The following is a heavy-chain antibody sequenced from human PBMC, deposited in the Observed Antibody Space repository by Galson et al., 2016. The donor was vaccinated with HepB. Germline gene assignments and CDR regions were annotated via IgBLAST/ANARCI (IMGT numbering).Heavy chain of an antibody. V-gene: IGHV3-21*01. CDR3: ARDWIPYYYYGMDV. CDR2: ISSSSSYI. J-gene: IGHJ6*02. Sequence: SLRLSCAASGFTFSSYSMNWVRQAPGKGLEWVSSISSSSSYIYYADSVKGRFTISRDNAKSSLYLQMNSLRAEDTAVYYCARDWIPYYYYGMDVWGQGTPVTVSS. CDR1: GFTFSSYS. D-gene: IGHD5-18*01.